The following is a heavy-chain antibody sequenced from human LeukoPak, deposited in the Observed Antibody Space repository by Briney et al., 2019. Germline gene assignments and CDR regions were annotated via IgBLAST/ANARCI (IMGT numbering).Heavy chain of an antibody. J-gene: IGHJ5*02. CDR1: GYSISTGYY. Sequence: PSETLSLTCNVSGYSISTGYYWGWIRQPPGKGLEWIGSFFHSGGTYYNPSLKSRVTISVDTSKNHFSLKLSSVTAADTAVYYCARDLSYYHSSPRSWFDPWGQGTLVTVSS. CDR3: ARDLSYYHSSPRSWFDP. CDR2: FFHSGGT. D-gene: IGHD3-22*01. V-gene: IGHV4-38-2*02.